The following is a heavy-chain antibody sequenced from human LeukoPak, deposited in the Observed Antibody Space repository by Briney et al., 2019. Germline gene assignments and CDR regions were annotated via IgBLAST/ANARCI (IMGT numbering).Heavy chain of an antibody. CDR2: INPNSGGT. J-gene: IGHJ3*02. CDR3: AGEDNSSGYRPFDI. CDR1: GYTFTGYY. V-gene: IGHV1-2*02. Sequence: ASVKVSCKASGYTFTGYYMHWVRQAPGQGLEWMGWINPNSGGTNYAQKFQGRITMTRDTSISTAYMELSRLRSDDTAVYYCAGEDNSSGYRPFDIWGQGTMVTVPS. D-gene: IGHD3-22*01.